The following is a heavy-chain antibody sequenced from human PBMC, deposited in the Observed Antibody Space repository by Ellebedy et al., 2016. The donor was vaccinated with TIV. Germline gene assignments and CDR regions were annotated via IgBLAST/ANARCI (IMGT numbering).Heavy chain of an antibody. Sequence: ASVKVSCXASGGTFSSYAISWVRQAPGQGLEWMGWINPNSGGTNYAQKFQGWVTMTRDTSISTAYMELSRLRSDDTAVYYCARDSLGSSLDPWGQGTLVTVSS. V-gene: IGHV1-2*04. CDR3: ARDSLGSSLDP. D-gene: IGHD6-6*01. CDR1: GGTFSSYA. CDR2: INPNSGGT. J-gene: IGHJ5*02.